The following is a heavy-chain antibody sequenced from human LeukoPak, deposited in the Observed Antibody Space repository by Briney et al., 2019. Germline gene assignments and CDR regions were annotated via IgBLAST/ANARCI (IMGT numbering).Heavy chain of an antibody. Sequence: GGSLRLSCAASGFTFSSYGMHWVRQAPGKGLEWVAFIRYDGSNKYYADSVKGRFTISRDNAKNSLYLQMNSLRAEDTALYYCARDSRPDILTGYYPACGDYWGQGTLVTVSS. J-gene: IGHJ4*02. CDR2: IRYDGSNK. D-gene: IGHD3-9*01. V-gene: IGHV3-30*02. CDR1: GFTFSSYG. CDR3: ARDSRPDILTGYYPACGDY.